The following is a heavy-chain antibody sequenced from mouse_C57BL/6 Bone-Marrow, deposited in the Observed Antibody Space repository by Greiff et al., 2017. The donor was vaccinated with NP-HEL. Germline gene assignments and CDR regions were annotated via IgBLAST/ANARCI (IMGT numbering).Heavy chain of an antibody. CDR1: GYTFTSYW. V-gene: IGHV1-74*01. J-gene: IGHJ2*01. CDR2: IHPSDSDT. CDR3: AIWDYGSSYCLFDY. D-gene: IGHD1-1*01. Sequence: QVQLQQPGAELVKPGASVKVSCKASGYTFTSYWMHWVKQRPGQGLEWIGRIHPSDSDTNYNQKFKGKATLTVDKSSSTAYMQLSSLTSGDSAVYYCAIWDYGSSYCLFDYWGQGTTLTVSS.